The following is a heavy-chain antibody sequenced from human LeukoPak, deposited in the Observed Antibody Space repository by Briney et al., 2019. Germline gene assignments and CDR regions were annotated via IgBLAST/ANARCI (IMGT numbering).Heavy chain of an antibody. CDR2: INPSGGST. D-gene: IGHD6-19*01. CDR3: ARVGYSSGWYDSGFDY. V-gene: IGHV1-46*01. Sequence: ASVKVSCKASGYTFTSYYIHWVRQAPGQGLEWMGIINPSGGSTTYAQKFQDRVTMTGDTSTSTVYMELSSLRSEDTAVYYCARVGYSSGWYDSGFDYWGQGTLVTVSS. J-gene: IGHJ4*02. CDR1: GYTFTSYY.